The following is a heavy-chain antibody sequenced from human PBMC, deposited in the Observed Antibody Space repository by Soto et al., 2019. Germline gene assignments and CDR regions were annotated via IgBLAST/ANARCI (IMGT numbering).Heavy chain of an antibody. J-gene: IGHJ6*02. CDR1: GYTFTSYY. V-gene: IGHV1-46*01. CDR2: INPSGGST. D-gene: IGHD6-19*01. Sequence: GASVKVSCKASGYTFTSYYMHWVRQAPGQGLEWMGIINPSGGSTSYAQKLQGRVTMTTDTSTSTAYMELRSLRSDDTAVYYCARVVATVAGPYGMDVWGQGTTVTVSS. CDR3: ARVVATVAGPYGMDV.